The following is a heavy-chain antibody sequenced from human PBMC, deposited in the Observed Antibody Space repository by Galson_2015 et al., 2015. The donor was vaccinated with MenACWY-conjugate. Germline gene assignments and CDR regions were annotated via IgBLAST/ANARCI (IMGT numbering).Heavy chain of an antibody. J-gene: IGHJ4*02. Sequence: SLRLSCAASGFTFSSYGMSWVRQAPGKGLEWVSGISGRSGSTYYADSVKGRFTISRDNSKNTLYLQMNSLRAEDTAVYYCVKSSWVASGWDYFDYWGQGTLVTVSS. CDR3: VKSSWVASGWDYFDY. CDR2: ISGRSGST. D-gene: IGHD1-26*01. CDR1: GFTFSSYG. V-gene: IGHV3-23*01.